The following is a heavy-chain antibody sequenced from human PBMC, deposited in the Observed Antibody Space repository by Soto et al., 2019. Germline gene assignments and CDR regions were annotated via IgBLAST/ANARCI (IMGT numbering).Heavy chain of an antibody. CDR2: ISAFNGNT. CDR3: SREAYYDTSAYVPFDY. J-gene: IGHJ4*02. D-gene: IGHD3-22*01. CDR1: GYTFTSYG. Sequence: QVKLVQSGAEVKKPGASVKVSCKASGYTFTSYGISWVREAPGQGLEWMGWISAFNGNTKYAQKFQGRVTMTTDTSTSTAYMELRSLRSDDTVVYYCSREAYYDTSAYVPFDYWGQGTLVTVSS. V-gene: IGHV1-18*04.